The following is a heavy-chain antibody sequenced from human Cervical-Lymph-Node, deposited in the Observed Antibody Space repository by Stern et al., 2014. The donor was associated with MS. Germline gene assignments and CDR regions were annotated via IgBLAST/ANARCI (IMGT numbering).Heavy chain of an antibody. V-gene: IGHV3-30*18. CDR2: ISYDGSNK. CDR1: GFTFSSYG. CDR3: AKEFDYYDSSGHDY. D-gene: IGHD3-22*01. J-gene: IGHJ4*02. Sequence: VQLVQSGGGVVQPGRSLRLSCAASGFTFSSYGMHWVRQAPGKGLEWVAVISYDGSNKYYADSVKGRFTISRDNSKNTLYLQMNSLRAEDTAVYYCAKEFDYYDSSGHDYWGQGTLVTVSS.